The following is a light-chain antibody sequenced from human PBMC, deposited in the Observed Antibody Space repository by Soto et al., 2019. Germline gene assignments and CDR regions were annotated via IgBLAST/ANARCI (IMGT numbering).Light chain of an antibody. CDR2: LGF. V-gene: IGKV2-28*01. Sequence: EIVMTQSPPSLTVTPGEPASISCRSSQRLLHSNGNNFLDWYLQKPGQSPQLLIYLGFNRASGVPDRVSGSGAGTDFTLKISRVEPEDVGFYYCMQALQTPPYTFGQGTKLEIK. J-gene: IGKJ2*01. CDR1: QRLLHSNGNNF. CDR3: MQALQTPPYT.